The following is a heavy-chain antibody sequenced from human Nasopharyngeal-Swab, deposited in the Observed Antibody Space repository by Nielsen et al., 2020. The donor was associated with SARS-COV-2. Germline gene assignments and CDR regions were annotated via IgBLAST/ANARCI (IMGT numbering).Heavy chain of an antibody. CDR3: TKGPWTYSWCWYVP. J-gene: IGHJ5*02. Sequence: VRQATGKGREWVSAISGSGGSTYYADSVKGRFTISRDNSKNTLYLQMNSLRAEDTAVYYCTKGPWTYSWCWYVPWGQGTLVTVSS. CDR2: ISGSGGST. D-gene: IGHD1-20*01. V-gene: IGHV3-23*01.